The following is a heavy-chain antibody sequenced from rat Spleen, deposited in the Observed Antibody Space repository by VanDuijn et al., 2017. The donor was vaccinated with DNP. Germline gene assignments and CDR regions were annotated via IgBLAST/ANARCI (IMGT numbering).Heavy chain of an antibody. CDR2: ISASGGST. D-gene: IGHD1-11*01. V-gene: IGHV5-46*01. J-gene: IGHJ2*01. Sequence: EVQLIESGGGLVQPGKSMKLSCAASGFTFSRFPMAWVRQIPTKGLEWVATISASGGSTYYRDSVKGRFTISRDNAKSTLYLQMSSLRSEDTATYYCTRHGRRVFDYWGQGVMVTVSS. CDR1: GFTFSRFP. CDR3: TRHGRRVFDY.